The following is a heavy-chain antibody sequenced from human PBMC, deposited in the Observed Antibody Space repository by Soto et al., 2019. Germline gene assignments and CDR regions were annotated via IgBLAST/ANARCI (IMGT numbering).Heavy chain of an antibody. Sequence: PSETLSLTCTVSGGSISSYYWSWIRQPPGKGLEWIGNTYYSGSTNYNPSLKSRVTMSVDTSKNQFSLKLSSVIAADTAVYYCARQVGNSGYDFFSFDYSGRVTLVTVSS. CDR1: GGSISSYY. CDR3: ARQVGNSGYDFFSFDY. V-gene: IGHV4-59*08. D-gene: IGHD5-12*01. CDR2: TYYSGST. J-gene: IGHJ4*02.